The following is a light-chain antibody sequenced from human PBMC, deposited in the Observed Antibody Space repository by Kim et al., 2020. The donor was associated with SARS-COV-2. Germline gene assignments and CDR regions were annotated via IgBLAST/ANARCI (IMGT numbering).Light chain of an antibody. V-gene: IGLV2-14*03. CDR3: SSYTSSSTLHV. CDR2: DVS. J-gene: IGLJ1*01. CDR1: SSDVGGYNY. Sequence: QSITISYTGTSSDVGGYNYVSWYQQHPHKAPKLMIYDVSNRPSGVSNRFSGSKSGNTASLTISGLQAEDEADYYCSSYTSSSTLHVFGTGTKVTVL.